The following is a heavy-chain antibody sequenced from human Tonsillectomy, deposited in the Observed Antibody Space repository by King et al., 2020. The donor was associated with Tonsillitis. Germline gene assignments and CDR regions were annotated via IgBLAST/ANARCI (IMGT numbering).Heavy chain of an antibody. D-gene: IGHD6-6*01. V-gene: IGHV1-24*01. CDR1: GYTLTELS. CDR2: FDPEDGET. Sequence: VQLVQSGAEVKKPGASVKVSCKVSGYTLTELSMHWVRQAPGKGLEWMGGFDPEDGETIYAQKFQGRVTMTEDTSTDTAYMELSSRRSEDTAVYYCATSPELERAARGYYYYYGMDVWGQGTTVTVSS. CDR3: ATSPELERAARGYYYYYGMDV. J-gene: IGHJ6*02.